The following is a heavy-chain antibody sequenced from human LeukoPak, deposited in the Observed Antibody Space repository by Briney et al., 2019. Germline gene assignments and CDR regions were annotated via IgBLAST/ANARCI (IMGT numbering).Heavy chain of an antibody. CDR2: INSDGSST. CDR3: ASGDTAMAGLRLVN. CDR1: GFTFSSYW. V-gene: IGHV3-74*01. J-gene: IGHJ4*02. Sequence: PGGSLRLSCAASGFTFSSYWMHWVRQAPGKGLVWVSRINSDGSSTSYADSVKGRFTISRDNAKNTLYLQMNSLRAEDTAVYYCASGDTAMAGLRLVNWGQGTLVTVSS. D-gene: IGHD5-18*01.